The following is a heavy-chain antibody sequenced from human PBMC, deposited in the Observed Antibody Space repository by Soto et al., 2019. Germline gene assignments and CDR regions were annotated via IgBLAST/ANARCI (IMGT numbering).Heavy chain of an antibody. CDR2: ISYDGSNK. V-gene: IGHV3-30-3*01. CDR3: AREIYDFWSGYYTGIGY. D-gene: IGHD3-3*01. Sequence: GGSLRLSCAASGFTFSSYAMHWVRQAPGKGLEWVAVISYDGSNKYYADSVKGRFTISRDNSKNTLYLQMNSLRAEDTAVYYCAREIYDFWSGYYTGIGYWGQGTLVTVSS. CDR1: GFTFSSYA. J-gene: IGHJ4*02.